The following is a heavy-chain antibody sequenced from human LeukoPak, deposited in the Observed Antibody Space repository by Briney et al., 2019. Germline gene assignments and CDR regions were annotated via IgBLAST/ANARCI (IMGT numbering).Heavy chain of an antibody. D-gene: IGHD3-22*01. CDR1: GGSFSGYY. V-gene: IGHV4-34*01. CDR2: INHCGGT. CDR3: ARGPNSRGYYDSSGFPLAAEYFQH. Sequence: SETLSLTCAVYGGSFSGYYWSWIRQPPGKGLEWIGEINHCGGTNYNPSLKSRVTISVDTSKNQFSLKLSSVTAADTAVYYCARGPNSRGYYDSSGFPLAAEYFQHWGQGTLVTVSS. J-gene: IGHJ1*01.